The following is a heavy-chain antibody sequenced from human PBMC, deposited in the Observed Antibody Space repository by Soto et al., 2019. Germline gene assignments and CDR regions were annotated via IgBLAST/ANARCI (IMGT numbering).Heavy chain of an antibody. CDR1: GYTFTSYY. Sequence: ASVKVSCKASGYTFTSYYMHWVRQAPGQGLEWMGIINPSGGSTSYAQKLQGRVTMTRDTSTSTVYMELSSLRSGDTAVYYCARLMSIAVAGTPRVFDIWGQGTMVTVSS. J-gene: IGHJ3*02. CDR3: ARLMSIAVAGTPRVFDI. D-gene: IGHD6-19*01. CDR2: INPSGGST. V-gene: IGHV1-46*01.